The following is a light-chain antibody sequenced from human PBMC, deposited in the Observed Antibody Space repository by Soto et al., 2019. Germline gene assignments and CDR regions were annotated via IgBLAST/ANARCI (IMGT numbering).Light chain of an antibody. CDR2: EGS. J-gene: IGLJ1*01. V-gene: IGLV2-23*01. CDR1: SSDVGSYNL. Sequence: QSLLTNPASVSGSPGQSITISCTGTSSDVGSYNLVSWYQQHPGKAPKLMIYEGSKRPSGVSNRFSGSKSGNTASPTISGLQAEDEADYYCCSYAGSSTYVFGTGTKATVL. CDR3: CSYAGSSTYV.